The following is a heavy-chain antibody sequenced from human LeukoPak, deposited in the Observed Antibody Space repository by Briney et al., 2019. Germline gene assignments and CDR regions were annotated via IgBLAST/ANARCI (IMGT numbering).Heavy chain of an antibody. D-gene: IGHD5-18*01. CDR3: AGSATADFDY. J-gene: IGHJ4*02. CDR2: IYTSGTT. Sequence: SETLSLTCTVSGDSISLSGGSITIYSWSWIRQPAGKGPEWIGRIYTSGTTEYNPSLKSRVTMSLDMSRNQFSLKLYSMTAADTAIYYCAGSATADFDYWGQGTLVTVSS. V-gene: IGHV4-4*07. CDR1: GGSITIYS.